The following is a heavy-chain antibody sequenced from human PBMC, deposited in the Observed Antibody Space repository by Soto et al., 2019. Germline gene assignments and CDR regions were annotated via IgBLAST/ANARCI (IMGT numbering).Heavy chain of an antibody. CDR2: IYPGDSDT. V-gene: IGHV5-51*01. CDR1: GYRFTSYW. Sequence: GESLKISCKGSGYRFTSYWIGWVRQMPGTGLEWMGIIYPGDSDTRYSPSFQGQVTISADKSISTAYLQWSSLKAADAAMYYCARQLKGLSVQLWFKDYYYGMDVWGQGTTVTSP. J-gene: IGHJ6*02. CDR3: ARQLKGLSVQLWFKDYYYGMDV. D-gene: IGHD5-18*01.